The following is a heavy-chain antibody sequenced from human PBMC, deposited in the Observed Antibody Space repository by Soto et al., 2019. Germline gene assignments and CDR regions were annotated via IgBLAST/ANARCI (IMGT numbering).Heavy chain of an antibody. CDR1: GYTFTSYD. CDR3: ARGPAERIDFWSGYYPPSVDY. CDR2: MNPNSGNT. V-gene: IGHV1-8*01. J-gene: IGHJ4*02. D-gene: IGHD3-3*01. Sequence: ASVKVSCKASGYTFTSYDINWVRQATGQGLEWMGWMNPNSGNTGYAQKFQGRVTMTRNTSISTAYMELSSLRSEDTAVYYCARGPAERIDFWSGYYPPSVDYWGQGTLVTVSS.